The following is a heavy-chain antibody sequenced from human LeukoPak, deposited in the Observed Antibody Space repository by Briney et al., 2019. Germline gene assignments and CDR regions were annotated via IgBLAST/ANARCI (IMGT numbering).Heavy chain of an antibody. CDR3: ARASYGGYFDY. D-gene: IGHD4-23*01. CDR2: IYYSGST. CDR1: GGSISSYY. V-gene: IGHV4-59*01. Sequence: SETLSLTCTVSGGSISSYYWSWIRQPPGKGLEWIGYIYYSGSTNYNPSLKSRVTISVDTSKNQFSLKLSPVTAADTAVYYCARASYGGYFDYWGQGTLVTVSS. J-gene: IGHJ4*02.